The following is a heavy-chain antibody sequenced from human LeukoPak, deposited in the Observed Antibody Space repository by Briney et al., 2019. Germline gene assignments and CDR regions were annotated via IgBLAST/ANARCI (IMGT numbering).Heavy chain of an antibody. CDR3: ARAKYFDY. J-gene: IGHJ4*02. CDR1: GFTFSSYS. Sequence: GGSLRLSCAASGFTFSSYSMNRVRQAPGKGLEWVSYISSSSTIYYADSVKGRFTISRDNAKNSLYLQMNSLRDEDTAVYYCARAKYFDYWGQGTLVTVSS. CDR2: ISSSSTI. V-gene: IGHV3-48*02.